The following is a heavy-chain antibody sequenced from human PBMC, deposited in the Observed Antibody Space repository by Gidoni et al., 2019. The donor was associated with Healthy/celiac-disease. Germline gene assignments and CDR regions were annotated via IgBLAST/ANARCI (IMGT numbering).Heavy chain of an antibody. CDR2: IKAGNGNT. V-gene: IGHV1-3*01. J-gene: IGHJ6*02. Sequence: VHPDTGQRLEWMGGIKAGNGNTKYSQKFQGRVTITRDTSASTAYMELSSLRSEDTAVYYCARKQLRYYYYGMDVWGQGTTVTVSS. D-gene: IGHD4-17*01. CDR3: ARKQLRYYYYGMDV.